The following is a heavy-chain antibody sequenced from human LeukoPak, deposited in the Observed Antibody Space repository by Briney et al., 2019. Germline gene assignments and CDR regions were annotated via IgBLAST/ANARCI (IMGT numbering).Heavy chain of an antibody. CDR1: GFTFISYS. D-gene: IGHD2-21*02. J-gene: IGHJ4*02. CDR2: ISCGAGRT. Sequence: GSLRLSCAAAGFTFISYSMSWVRQAPGKGLEWVSLISCGAGRTYYADSVKGRFTISRDNSKNTLYLQMSSLRAEDTAVYYCAKEPRHCGGDCFSLLDSWGQGTLVTVSS. CDR3: AKEPRHCGGDCFSLLDS. V-gene: IGHV3-23*01.